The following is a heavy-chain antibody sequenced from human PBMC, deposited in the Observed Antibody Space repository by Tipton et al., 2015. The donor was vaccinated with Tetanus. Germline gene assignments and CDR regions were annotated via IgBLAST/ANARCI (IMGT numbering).Heavy chain of an antibody. D-gene: IGHD3-22*01. CDR1: GFAFSGYG. CDR2: ISYDGSNK. V-gene: IGHV3-30*18. CDR3: AKAPYYDSSGYYA. Sequence: SLRLSCAASGFAFSGYGMHWVRQAPGKGLEWVAVISYDGSNKYYADSVKGRFTISRDNSKNTLYLQMNSLRAEDTAVYYCAKAPYYDSSGYYAWGQGTLVTVSS. J-gene: IGHJ5*02.